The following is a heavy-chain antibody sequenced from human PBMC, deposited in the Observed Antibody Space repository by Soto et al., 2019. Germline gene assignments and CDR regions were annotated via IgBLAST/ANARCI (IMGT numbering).Heavy chain of an antibody. D-gene: IGHD6-13*01. CDR2: IKQDGSEK. J-gene: IGHJ5*02. V-gene: IGHV3-7*01. CDR3: ARGARSLYSSSRRNWFDP. CDR1: GFTFSSYW. Sequence: GSLRLSCAASGFTFSSYWMSWVRQAPGKGLEWVANIKQDGSEKYYVDSVKGRFTISRDNAKNSLYLQMNSLRAEDTAVYYCARGARSLYSSSRRNWFDPWGQGTLVTVSS.